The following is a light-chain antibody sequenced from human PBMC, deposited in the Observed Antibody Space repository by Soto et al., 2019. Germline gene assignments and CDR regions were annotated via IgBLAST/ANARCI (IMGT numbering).Light chain of an antibody. Sequence: AIRMTQSPSSFSASTGDRVTITCRASQGISSYLAWYQQKPGKAPKLLIYAASTLQSGVPSRFSGSGSGTDFTLTICCLQSEDFATYSCQQYYSYLVTFGPGTKVDIK. J-gene: IGKJ3*01. CDR3: QQYYSYLVT. CDR2: AAS. CDR1: QGISSY. V-gene: IGKV1-8*01.